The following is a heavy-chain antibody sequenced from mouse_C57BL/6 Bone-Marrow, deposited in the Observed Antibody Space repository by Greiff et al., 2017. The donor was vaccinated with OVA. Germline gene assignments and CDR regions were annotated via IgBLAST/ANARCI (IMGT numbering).Heavy chain of an antibody. V-gene: IGHV14-4*01. D-gene: IGHD1-1*01. Sequence: EVMLVESGAELVRPGASVKLSCTASGFNIKDDYMHWVKQRPEQGLAWIGWIDPENGDTEYASKFQGKATITADTSSNTAYLQLSSLTSEDTAVYYCTIYYYGSSPAWFAYWGQGTLVTVSA. CDR2: IDPENGDT. CDR1: GFNIKDDY. CDR3: TIYYYGSSPAWFAY. J-gene: IGHJ3*01.